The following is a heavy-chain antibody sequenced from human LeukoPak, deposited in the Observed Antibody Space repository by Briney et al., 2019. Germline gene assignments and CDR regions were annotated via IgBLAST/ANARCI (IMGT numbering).Heavy chain of an antibody. CDR3: ARAPRLQRADAFDI. CDR1: GGSISSYY. D-gene: IGHD5-24*01. CDR2: IYTSGST. J-gene: IGHJ3*02. V-gene: IGHV4-4*07. Sequence: SETLSLTCTVSGGSISSYYWSWIRQPAGKGLEWIGRIYTSGSTNCDPSLKSRVTMSVDTSKNQFSLKLSSVTAADTAVYYCARAPRLQRADAFDIWGQGTMVTVSS.